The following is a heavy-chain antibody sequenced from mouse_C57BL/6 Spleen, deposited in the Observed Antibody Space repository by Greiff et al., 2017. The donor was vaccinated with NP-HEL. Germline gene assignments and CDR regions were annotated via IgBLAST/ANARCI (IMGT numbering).Heavy chain of an antibody. J-gene: IGHJ4*01. Sequence: EVQLQESGPELVKPGASVKISCKASGYSFTDYNMNWVKQSNGKSLEWIGVINPNYGTTSYNQKFKGKATLTVDQSSSTAYMQLNSLTSEDSAVYYCARSDDYDSYYYAMDYWGQGTSVTVSS. CDR2: INPNYGTT. CDR3: ARSDDYDSYYYAMDY. D-gene: IGHD2-4*01. V-gene: IGHV1-39*01. CDR1: GYSFTDYN.